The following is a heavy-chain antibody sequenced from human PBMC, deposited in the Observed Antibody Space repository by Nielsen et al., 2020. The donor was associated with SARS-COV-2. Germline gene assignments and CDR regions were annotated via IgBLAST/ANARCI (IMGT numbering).Heavy chain of an antibody. CDR3: AKGGRYCSSTSCSIPAAIDY. J-gene: IGHJ4*02. V-gene: IGHV3-30*02. D-gene: IGHD2-2*01. CDR2: IWSDGSTN. Sequence: GESLKISCAASGFTFSSYGMDWVRQAPGKGLEWVAVIWSDGSTNYYADSVKGRFTIARDNSKNTLYLQMNSLRAEDTAVYYCAKGGRYCSSTSCSIPAAIDYWGQGTLVTVSS. CDR1: GFTFSSYG.